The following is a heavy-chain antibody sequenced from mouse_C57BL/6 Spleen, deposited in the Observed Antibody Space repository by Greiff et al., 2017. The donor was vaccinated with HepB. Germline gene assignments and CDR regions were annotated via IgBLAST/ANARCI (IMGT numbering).Heavy chain of an antibody. CDR3: ARKDYYDYGWDY. CDR1: GYTFTSYW. J-gene: IGHJ2*01. V-gene: IGHV1-64*01. CDR2: IHPNSGST. D-gene: IGHD2-4*01. Sequence: QVQLQQPGAELVKPGASVKLSCKASGYTFTSYWMHWVKQRPGQGLEWIGMIHPNSGSTNYNEKFKSKATLTVDKSSSTAYMQLSSLTSEDSAVYYCARKDYYDYGWDYWGQGTTLTVSS.